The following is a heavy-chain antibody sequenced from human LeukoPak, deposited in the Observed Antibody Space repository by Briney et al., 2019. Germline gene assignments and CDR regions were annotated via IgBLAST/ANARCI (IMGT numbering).Heavy chain of an antibody. D-gene: IGHD2-2*01. J-gene: IGHJ6*03. CDR3: ASPIFSSTSCPSYYYYYMDV. V-gene: IGHV3-23*01. CDR1: GFTFSSYA. CDR2: ISGSGGST. Sequence: PGGSLRLSCAASGFTFSSYAMSWVRQAPGKGLEWVSAISGSGGSTYYADSVKGRFTISRDNSKNTLYLQMNSLRAEDTAVYYCASPIFSSTSCPSYYYYYMDVWGKGTTVTVSS.